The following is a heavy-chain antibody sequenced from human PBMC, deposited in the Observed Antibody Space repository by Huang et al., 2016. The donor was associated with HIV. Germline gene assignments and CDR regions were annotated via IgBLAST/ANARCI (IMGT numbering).Heavy chain of an antibody. V-gene: IGHV3-15*01. CDR2: IKSETRGGTV. Sequence: EVQLVESGGGLVKPGGSLRLSCAASGIAFSNAWMSWVRQAPGKGLEWLGRIKSETRGGTVDYAAPVKGRFTISRDDSKSTLYLQMNSLKTDDTAVYFYTTPVFVWGQGTMVTVSS. CDR1: GIAFSNAW. J-gene: IGHJ3*01. CDR3: TTPVFV.